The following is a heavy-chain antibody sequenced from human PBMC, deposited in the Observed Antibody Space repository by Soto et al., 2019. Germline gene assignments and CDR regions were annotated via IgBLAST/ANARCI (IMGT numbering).Heavy chain of an antibody. CDR2: ISSSSSYI. D-gene: IGHD3-10*01. J-gene: IGHJ4*02. V-gene: IGHV3-21*06. Sequence: PGGSLRLSCTGSGFTFSSSTMTWVRQGPGKGLEWVSSISSSSSYIYFADSLKGRFTISRDNXKSSLYLQMNSLRAEDTAVYYCARDIGEMSAVWGQGTKVTVSS. CDR1: GFTFSSST. CDR3: ARDIGEMSAV.